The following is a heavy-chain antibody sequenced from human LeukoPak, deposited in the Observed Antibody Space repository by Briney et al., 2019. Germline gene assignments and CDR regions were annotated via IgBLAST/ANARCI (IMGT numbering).Heavy chain of an antibody. Sequence: PGGSLRLSCAASGFTFSSYGMHWVRQAPGKGLEWVAVISYDGSNKYYADSVKGRFTISWDNARNSLTLQMNSLRAEDTAVYYCARDSFVASGWSHFDCWGQGTLVTVSS. D-gene: IGHD6-19*01. J-gene: IGHJ4*02. CDR2: ISYDGSNK. V-gene: IGHV3-30*03. CDR1: GFTFSSYG. CDR3: ARDSFVASGWSHFDC.